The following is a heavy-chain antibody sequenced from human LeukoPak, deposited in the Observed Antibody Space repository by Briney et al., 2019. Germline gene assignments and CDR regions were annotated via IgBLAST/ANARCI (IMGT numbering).Heavy chain of an antibody. CDR2: IYYSGST. CDR1: GGSISSGGYY. CDR3: ARFDSSGYYVVY. V-gene: IGHV4-61*08. D-gene: IGHD3-22*01. J-gene: IGHJ4*02. Sequence: SETLSLTCTVSGGSISSGGYYWSWIRQPPGKGLEWIGYIYYSGSTNYNPSLKSRVTMSVDTSKNQFSLKLTSVTAADTAVYYCARFDSSGYYVVYWGQGTLVTVSS.